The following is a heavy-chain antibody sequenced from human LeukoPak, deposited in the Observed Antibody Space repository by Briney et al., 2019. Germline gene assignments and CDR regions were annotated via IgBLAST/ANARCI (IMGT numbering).Heavy chain of an antibody. CDR2: IYYSGST. Sequence: PSETLSLTCTVSGGSISSSSYYWGWIRQPPGKGLEWIGSIYYSGSTYYNPSLKSRVTISVDTSKSQFSLNLSSVTAADTAVYYCAGMTTVVTVDYWGQGTLVTASS. J-gene: IGHJ4*02. CDR3: AGMTTVVTVDY. V-gene: IGHV4-39*07. D-gene: IGHD4-23*01. CDR1: GGSISSSSYY.